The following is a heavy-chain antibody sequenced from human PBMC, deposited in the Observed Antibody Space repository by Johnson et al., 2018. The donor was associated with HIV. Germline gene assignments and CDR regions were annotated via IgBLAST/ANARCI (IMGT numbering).Heavy chain of an antibody. D-gene: IGHD3-22*01. CDR3: ARNYYDSSDAFDI. Sequence: GLIQPGGSLRLSCAASGFTVSCNYMSWVRQAPAKGLEWVSVISSGDRAFYADSVNGRFTISRDNSKNTLYLQMNSLRAEDTAVYYCARNYYDSSDAFDIWGQGTMVTVSS. V-gene: IGHV3-53*05. CDR1: GFTVSCNY. CDR2: ISSGDRA. J-gene: IGHJ3*02.